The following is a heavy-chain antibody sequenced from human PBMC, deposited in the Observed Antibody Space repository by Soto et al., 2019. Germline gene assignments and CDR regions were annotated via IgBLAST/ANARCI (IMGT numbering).Heavy chain of an antibody. Sequence: QLQESGPGLVKPSETLSLTCTVSGDSISNSNYYWGWIRQPPGKGLEWIANIYYSGITYCNPSLKSRVAISVDTSKNQFSLKLSSVTAADTAIYYCARSNSGYYKWFDPWGQGTLVTVSS. CDR1: GDSISNSNYY. V-gene: IGHV4-39*01. J-gene: IGHJ5*02. CDR2: IYYSGIT. CDR3: ARSNSGYYKWFDP. D-gene: IGHD3-22*01.